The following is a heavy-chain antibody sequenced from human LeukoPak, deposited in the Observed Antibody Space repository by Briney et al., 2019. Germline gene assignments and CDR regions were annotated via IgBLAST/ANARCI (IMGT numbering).Heavy chain of an antibody. Sequence: SETLSLTCTVSGGSISSGGYYWSWIRQHPGKGLEWIGYIYYSGSTYYNPSLKSRVTISVDTSKNQFSLKLSSVPAADTAVYYCARIVAGYDILTGYYPYYFDYWGQGPLVTVSS. J-gene: IGHJ4*02. D-gene: IGHD3-9*01. CDR2: IYYSGST. CDR1: GGSISSGGYY. CDR3: ARIVAGYDILTGYYPYYFDY. V-gene: IGHV4-31*03.